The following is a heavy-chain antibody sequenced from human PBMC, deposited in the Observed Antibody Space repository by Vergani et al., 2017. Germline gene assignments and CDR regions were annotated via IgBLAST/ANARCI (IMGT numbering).Heavy chain of an antibody. J-gene: IGHJ4*02. CDR3: ARDRTGILWFGGD. V-gene: IGHV3-21*01. CDR2: ISSSSSYI. D-gene: IGHD3-10*01. CDR1: GFTFSSYS. Sequence: EVQLVESGGGLIQPGGSLRLSCAASGFTFSSYSMNWVRQAPGKGLEWVSSISSSSSYIYYADSVKGRFTISRDNAKNSLYLQMNSLRAEDTAVYYCARDRTGILWFGGDLGQGTLVTVSS.